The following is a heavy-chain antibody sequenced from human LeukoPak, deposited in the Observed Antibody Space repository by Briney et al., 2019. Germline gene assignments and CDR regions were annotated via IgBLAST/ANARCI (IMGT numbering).Heavy chain of an antibody. CDR2: IYSTDNK. D-gene: IGHD1/OR15-1a*01. CDR3: AHRPKNRGTNNWFDP. J-gene: IGHJ5*02. V-gene: IGHV2-5*01. Sequence: SGPTVVKPTPTVTLTCTFSGFSLSTSGVGVGWIRQPPGKALEWLALIYSTDNKLYSPSLKNRLTITKHTSINQVVLTMTSMDPVDTATYYCAHRPKNRGTNNWFDPWGQGALVIVSS. CDR1: GFSLSTSGVG.